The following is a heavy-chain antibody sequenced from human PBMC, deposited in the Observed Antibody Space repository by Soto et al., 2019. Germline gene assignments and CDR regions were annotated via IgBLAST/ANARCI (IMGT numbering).Heavy chain of an antibody. CDR3: AHRQGQGQWLVRRQVDWFEP. CDR1: GFSLSTSGVG. J-gene: IGHJ5*02. D-gene: IGHD6-19*01. Sequence: QITLKESGPTLVKPTQTLTLTCTFPGFSLSTSGVGVGWIRQPPGKALDGLALIYWNDDKRYSPSLKSRLTITKDTSKNQVVLTMTNMDPVDTDTYYCAHRQGQGQWLVRRQVDWFEPGGQGTLVTVSA. CDR2: IYWNDDK. V-gene: IGHV2-5*01.